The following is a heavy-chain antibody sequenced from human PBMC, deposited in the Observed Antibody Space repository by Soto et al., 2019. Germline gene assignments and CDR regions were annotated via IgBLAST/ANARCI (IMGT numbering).Heavy chain of an antibody. Sequence: QVQLQQWGAGLLKASETLSLTCAVYGGSFSDYYWSWIRQPPGKGLEWIGEINHSGTTNYNPSLKSRVTISVDTSKYQFSLNLSSVTAADTAVYYCARRVRGVNDAFDIWGQGTMVTVSS. V-gene: IGHV4-34*01. CDR2: INHSGTT. D-gene: IGHD3-10*01. CDR3: ARRVRGVNDAFDI. CDR1: GGSFSDYY. J-gene: IGHJ3*02.